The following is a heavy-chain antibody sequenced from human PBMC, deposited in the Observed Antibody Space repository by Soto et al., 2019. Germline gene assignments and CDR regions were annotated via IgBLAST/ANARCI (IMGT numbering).Heavy chain of an antibody. CDR2: ISYDGSNK. D-gene: IGHD6-13*01. CDR3: AKDSQQLVGLFDY. J-gene: IGHJ4*02. CDR1: GFTFSSYG. V-gene: IGHV3-30*18. Sequence: QVQLVESGGGVVQPGRSLRLSCAASGFTFSSYGMHWVRQAPGKGLEWVAVISYDGSNKYYADFVKGRFTISRDNSKNTLYLQMNSLRAEDTAVYYCAKDSQQLVGLFDYWGQGTLVTVSS.